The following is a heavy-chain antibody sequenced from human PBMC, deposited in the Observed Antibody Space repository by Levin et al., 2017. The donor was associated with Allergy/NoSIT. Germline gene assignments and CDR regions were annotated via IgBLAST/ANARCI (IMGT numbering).Heavy chain of an antibody. CDR3: ASDAGFSLAS. CDR1: GFTFSTSW. J-gene: IGHJ5*02. V-gene: IGHV3-74*01. Sequence: GGSLRLSCAASGFTFSTSWMHWVRQVPGKGLVWVSQINHDASSTNYAASVKGRFTISRDNAKNTVYLQMNSLRAEDTAMYYCASDAGFSLASWGQGTLVIVSS. CDR2: INHDASST. D-gene: IGHD1-14*01.